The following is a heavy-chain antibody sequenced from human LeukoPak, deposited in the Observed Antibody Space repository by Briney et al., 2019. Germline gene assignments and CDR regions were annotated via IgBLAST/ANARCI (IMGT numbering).Heavy chain of an antibody. V-gene: IGHV3-48*02. CDR1: GFTFSSYS. J-gene: IGHJ4*02. CDR2: ISSSSSTI. D-gene: IGHD2-15*01. CDR3: ARDLSGGSQGNY. Sequence: GGSLRLSCAASGFTFSSYSMNWVRQAPGKGLEWVSYISSSSSTIYYADSVKGRFTISRDNAKNSLYLQINSLRDEDTAVYYCARDLSGGSQGNYWGQGTLVTVSS.